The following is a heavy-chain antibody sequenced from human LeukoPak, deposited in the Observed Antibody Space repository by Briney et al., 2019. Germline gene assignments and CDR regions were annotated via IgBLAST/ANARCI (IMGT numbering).Heavy chain of an antibody. CDR1: GGSISSYY. V-gene: IGHV4-59*08. CDR2: IYTSGST. CDR3: ARQRYCSSTSCYAAYFDY. J-gene: IGHJ4*02. D-gene: IGHD2-2*01. Sequence: SETLSLTCTVSGGSISSYYWSWIRQPPGKGLEWIGRIYTSGSTNYNPSLKSRVTISVDTSKNQFSLKLSSVTAADTAVYYCARQRYCSSTSCYAAYFDYWGQGTLVTVSS.